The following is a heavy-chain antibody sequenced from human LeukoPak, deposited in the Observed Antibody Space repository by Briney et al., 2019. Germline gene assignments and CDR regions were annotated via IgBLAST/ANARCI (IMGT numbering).Heavy chain of an antibody. CDR2: INSDGSST. V-gene: IGHV3-74*01. D-gene: IGHD3-22*01. CDR1: GFTFGSYW. CDR3: AKEGVVVIMGAFDI. Sequence: GGSLRLSCAASGFTFGSYWMHWVRHAPGKGLVWVSRINSDGSSTSYADSVKGRFTISRDNSKNTLYLQMNSLRAEDTAVYYCAKEGVVVIMGAFDIWGQGTMVTVSS. J-gene: IGHJ3*02.